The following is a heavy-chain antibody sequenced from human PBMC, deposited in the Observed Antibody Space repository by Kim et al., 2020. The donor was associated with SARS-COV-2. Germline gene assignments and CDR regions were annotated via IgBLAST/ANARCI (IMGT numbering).Heavy chain of an antibody. CDR3: ARAPLLWHAFDI. D-gene: IGHD3-10*01. V-gene: IGHV4-31*03. Sequence: SETLSLTCTVSGGSISSGGYYWSWIRQHPGKGLEWIGYIYYSGSTYYNPSLKSRVTISVDTSKNQFSLKLSSVTAADTAVYYCARAPLLWHAFDIWGQGTMVTVSS. J-gene: IGHJ3*02. CDR1: GGSISSGGYY. CDR2: IYYSGST.